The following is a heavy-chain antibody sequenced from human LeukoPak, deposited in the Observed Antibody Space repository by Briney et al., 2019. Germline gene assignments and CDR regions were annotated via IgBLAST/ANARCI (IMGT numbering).Heavy chain of an antibody. D-gene: IGHD2-2*01. CDR2: INPNSGGT. Sequence: GASVTVSFKSSGYTFTYYYMHWVRQAPGQGLEGMGWINPNSGGTNYAQKFQGRVTMTRDTSISTAYMELSRLRSDDTAVYYCARVRVGSIDYWGQGTLVTVSS. J-gene: IGHJ4*02. V-gene: IGHV1-2*02. CDR1: GYTFTYYY. CDR3: ARVRVGSIDY.